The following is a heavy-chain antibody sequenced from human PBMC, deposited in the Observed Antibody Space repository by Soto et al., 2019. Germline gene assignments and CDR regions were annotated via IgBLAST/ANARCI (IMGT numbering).Heavy chain of an antibody. Sequence: PGGSLRLSCAASGFTFSSYAMSWVRQAPGNGLEWVSAISGSCGSTYYADSVKGRFTISRDNSKNTLYLQMNSLRAEDTAVYYCAKMVRGVIRFDPWGQGTLVTVSS. V-gene: IGHV3-23*01. J-gene: IGHJ5*02. CDR2: ISGSCGST. D-gene: IGHD3-10*01. CDR3: AKMVRGVIRFDP. CDR1: GFTFSSYA.